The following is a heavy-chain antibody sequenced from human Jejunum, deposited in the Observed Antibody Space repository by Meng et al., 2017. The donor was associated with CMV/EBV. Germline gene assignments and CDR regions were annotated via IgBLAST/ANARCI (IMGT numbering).Heavy chain of an antibody. D-gene: IGHD3-3*01. CDR3: ARGSIFVSFDS. CDR2: IHDTGST. CDR1: GGSIGSGDYY. V-gene: IGHV4-30-4*08. Sequence: QVQWQESGPGLVKPSQTLSLTCSFSGGSIGSGDYYWSWIRQPPGKGLEWIGYIHDTGSTYYNPSLKSRVDISLGTSRNHFSLTLSSVTAEDTAVYFCARGSIFVSFDSWGQGTLVTVSS. J-gene: IGHJ4*02.